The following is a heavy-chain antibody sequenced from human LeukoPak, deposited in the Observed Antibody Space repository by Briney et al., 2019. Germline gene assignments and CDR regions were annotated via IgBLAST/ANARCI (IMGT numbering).Heavy chain of an antibody. Sequence: KTSETLSLTCTVSGGSISSYYWSWIRQPPGKGLEWIGYIYYSGSTNYNPSLKSRVTISVDTSKNQFSLKLSSVTAAGTAVYYCARDAYQGVVISAFHIWGQGTMVTVSS. V-gene: IGHV4-59*01. CDR2: IYYSGST. J-gene: IGHJ3*02. CDR1: GGSISSYY. D-gene: IGHD3-22*01. CDR3: ARDAYQGVVISAFHI.